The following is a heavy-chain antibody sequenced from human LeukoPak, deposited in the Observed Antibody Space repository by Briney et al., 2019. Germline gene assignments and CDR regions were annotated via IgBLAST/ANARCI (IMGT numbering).Heavy chain of an antibody. J-gene: IGHJ3*01. CDR3: ARRGGGGGWGAFDV. CDR2: ISGSGGDT. V-gene: IGHV3-23*01. D-gene: IGHD2-15*01. Sequence: GGSLRLSCTASGFSPISYAMNWVRQAPGKGLEWVSTISGSGGDTVYADSVKGRFTISRDKSKNTLFLQMNGLRAEDTAVYYCARRGGGGGWGAFDVWGQGSMVTVSS. CDR1: GFSPISYA.